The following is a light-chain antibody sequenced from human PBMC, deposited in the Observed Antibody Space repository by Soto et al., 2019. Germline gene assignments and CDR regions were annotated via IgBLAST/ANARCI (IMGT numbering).Light chain of an antibody. J-gene: IGKJ1*01. V-gene: IGKV3-11*01. Sequence: EIVLTQSPATLSLSPGEGATLSCRASQSVSSYLVWYQQKPGQAPRLLIYDVSNRATGVPARFSGSGSGTDFSLTVTSLEPEEFAVNYCQQRANWPWTFGQGTKVEIK. CDR2: DVS. CDR1: QSVSSY. CDR3: QQRANWPWT.